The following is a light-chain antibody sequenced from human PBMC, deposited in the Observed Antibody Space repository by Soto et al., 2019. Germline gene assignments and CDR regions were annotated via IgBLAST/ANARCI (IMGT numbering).Light chain of an antibody. Sequence: DIRVIQSPPSLSASVGDRVTITCRASLRISTYLNWYQQKPGKAPKLLVYPASTLQDGVPSRFSGSGSGTYFPLTINNLQAEDFATYYCQHLRTYPFSFGQGTKLDIK. V-gene: IGKV1-9*01. CDR2: PAS. J-gene: IGKJ2*03. CDR1: LRISTY. CDR3: QHLRTYPFS.